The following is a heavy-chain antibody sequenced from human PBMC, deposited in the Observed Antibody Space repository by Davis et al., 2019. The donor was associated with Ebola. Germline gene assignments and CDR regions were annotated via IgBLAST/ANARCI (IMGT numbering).Heavy chain of an antibody. CDR2: INHSGST. J-gene: IGHJ6*02. CDR3: ASGAMGGYYYYYGMDV. V-gene: IGHV4-34*01. Sequence: PSETLSLTCAVYGGSFSGYYWSWIRQPPGKGLEWIGEINHSGSTNYNPSLKSRVTISVDTSKNQFSLKLSSVTAADTAVYYCASGAMGGYYYYYGMDVWGQGTTVTVSS. D-gene: IGHD5-18*01. CDR1: GGSFSGYY.